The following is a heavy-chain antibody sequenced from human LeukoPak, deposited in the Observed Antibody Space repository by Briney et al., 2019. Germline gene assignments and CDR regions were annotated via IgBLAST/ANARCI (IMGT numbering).Heavy chain of an antibody. V-gene: IGHV1-46*01. CDR3: ARKALELPYYYYYGMDV. D-gene: IGHD3-10*01. CDR1: GYTFTSYY. CDR2: INPSGGST. Sequence: ASVKVSCKASGYTFTSYYMHWVRQAPGQGLEWMGIINPSGGSTSYAQKFQGRVTMTRDTSTSTVYMELSSLRSEDTAVYYCARKALELPYYYYYGMDVWGQGTTVTVSS. J-gene: IGHJ6*02.